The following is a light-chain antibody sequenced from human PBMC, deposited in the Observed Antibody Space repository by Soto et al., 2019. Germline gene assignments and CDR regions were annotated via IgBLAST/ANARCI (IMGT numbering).Light chain of an antibody. CDR1: RGVSNN. J-gene: IGKJ2*01. Sequence: EILLTQSPATLSVSPGERATLSCRASRGVSNNLAWYQQKPGQAPRLLIYDTSTRATGIPARFSGSGSGTEFTLTISSLQSDDFAVDFCQQYDYWPPYTFGQGTKLEIK. CDR3: QQYDYWPPYT. V-gene: IGKV3-15*01. CDR2: DTS.